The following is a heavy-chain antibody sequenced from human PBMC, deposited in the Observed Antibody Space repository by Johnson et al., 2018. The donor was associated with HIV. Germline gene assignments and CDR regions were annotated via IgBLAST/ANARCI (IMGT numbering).Heavy chain of an antibody. J-gene: IGHJ3*02. CDR1: GFTFSDYY. CDR3: AREALPRGLQSSFGGAFDI. CDR2: IYSGGTT. Sequence: MQLVESGGGLVKPGGSLRLSCAASGFTFSDYYMSWVRQAPGKGLEWVSVIYSGGTTYYADSVKGRFTISRDTSENTVHLQMIDLRAEDTAVYYCAREALPRGLQSSFGGAFDIWGQGTMVTVSS. V-gene: IGHV3-66*01. D-gene: IGHD3-16*01.